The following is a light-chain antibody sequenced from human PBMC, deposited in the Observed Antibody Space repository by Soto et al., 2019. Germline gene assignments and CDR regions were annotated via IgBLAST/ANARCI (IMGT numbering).Light chain of an antibody. V-gene: IGLV2-14*03. CDR1: SSDVGSYNS. CDR2: DVS. J-gene: IGLJ2*01. Sequence: QSVLNQPASVSGSPGQSITISCTGSSSDVGSYNSVSWYQQHPGKAPQLLIYDVSYRPSGISGRFSGSKSGDTASLTISGLQPDDEADYYCSSYASSSTRVFGGGTKLTVL. CDR3: SSYASSSTRV.